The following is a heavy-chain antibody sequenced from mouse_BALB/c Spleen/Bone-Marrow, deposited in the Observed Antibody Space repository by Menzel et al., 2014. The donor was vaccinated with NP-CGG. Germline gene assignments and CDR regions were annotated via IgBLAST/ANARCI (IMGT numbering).Heavy chain of an antibody. J-gene: IGHJ4*01. CDR2: INSNGGST. CDR3: ARLGNDDAMDY. Sequence: EVKVVESGGGLVKLGGSLKLSCAASGFTFSSYYMSWVRQTPEKRLELVAAINSNGGSTYYPDTVKGRFTISRDNAKNTLYLQMSSLKSGDTALYYCARLGNDDAMDYWGQGTSVTVSS. V-gene: IGHV5-6-2*01. CDR1: GFTFSSYY. D-gene: IGHD2-12*01.